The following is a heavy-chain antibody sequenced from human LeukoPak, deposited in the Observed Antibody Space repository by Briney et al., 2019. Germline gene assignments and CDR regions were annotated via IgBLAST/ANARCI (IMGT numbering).Heavy chain of an antibody. CDR2: LYSGGVT. CDR3: ARQHWSGYPYYFDC. J-gene: IGHJ4*02. V-gene: IGHV3-53*01. CDR1: GFTVSSNY. D-gene: IGHD3-3*01. Sequence: GGCLRLSCTASGFTVSSNYMSWVRQAPGKGLEWVSVLYSGGVTYYADSVKGRFTISRDNSKNTVYLQMNSLRAEDTAVYYCARQHWSGYPYYFDCWGQGTLVTVS.